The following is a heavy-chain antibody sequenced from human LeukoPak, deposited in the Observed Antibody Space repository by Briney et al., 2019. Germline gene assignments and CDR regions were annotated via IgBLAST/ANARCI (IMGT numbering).Heavy chain of an antibody. Sequence: GGSRRLSCAASGLTFRSYSMNWVRHAPGKGLEWVSSISSSSSYIYYADSVKGRFTISRDNAKNSLYLQMNSLRAEDTAVYYCAKAWSAVPAALDYWGQGTLVTVSS. CDR1: GLTFRSYS. CDR2: ISSSSSYI. CDR3: AKAWSAVPAALDY. D-gene: IGHD2-2*01. J-gene: IGHJ4*02. V-gene: IGHV3-21*01.